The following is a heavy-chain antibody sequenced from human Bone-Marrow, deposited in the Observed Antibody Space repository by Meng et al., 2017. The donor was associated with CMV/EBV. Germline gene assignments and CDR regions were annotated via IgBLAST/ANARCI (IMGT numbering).Heavy chain of an antibody. CDR1: GFTFSSYA. J-gene: IGHJ4*02. Sequence: GGSLRLSCAASGFTFSSYAMHWVRQAPGKGLEWVANIRFDGTNKYHADSVKGRFTISRDNAKNSLYLQMNSLRAEDTAVYYCARSFVVVPAALDYWGQGTLVTVSS. CDR2: IRFDGTNK. D-gene: IGHD2-2*01. CDR3: ARSFVVVPAALDY. V-gene: IGHV3-33*01.